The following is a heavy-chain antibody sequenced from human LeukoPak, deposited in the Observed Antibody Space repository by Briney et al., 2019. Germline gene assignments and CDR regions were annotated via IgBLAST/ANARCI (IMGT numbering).Heavy chain of an antibody. CDR2: IKSKTDGGTT. Sequence: GGSLRLSCAASGFTFSNAWMSWVRQAPGKGLEWVGRIKSKTDGGTTDYAAPVKGRFTISRDDSKNTLYLQMNSLKTEDTAVYYCTTENYYDFWSGYYRWVGYWGQGTLVTVPS. D-gene: IGHD3-3*01. V-gene: IGHV3-15*01. CDR1: GFTFSNAW. J-gene: IGHJ4*02. CDR3: TTENYYDFWSGYYRWVGY.